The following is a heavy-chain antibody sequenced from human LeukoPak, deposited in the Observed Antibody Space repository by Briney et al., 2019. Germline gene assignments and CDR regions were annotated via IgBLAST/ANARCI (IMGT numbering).Heavy chain of an antibody. CDR3: ARENIAAAGLSDY. CDR1: GYTFTSYG. Sequence: GASVKVSCKASGYTFTSYGISWVRQAPGQGLERMGWISAYNGNTNYAQKLQGRVTMTTDTSMSTAYMEPRSLRSGDTAVYYCARENIAAAGLSDYWGQGTLVTVSS. CDR2: ISAYNGNT. D-gene: IGHD6-13*01. V-gene: IGHV1-18*01. J-gene: IGHJ4*02.